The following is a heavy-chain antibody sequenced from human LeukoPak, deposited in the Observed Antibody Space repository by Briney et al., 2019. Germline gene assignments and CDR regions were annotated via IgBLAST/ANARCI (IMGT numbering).Heavy chain of an antibody. CDR2: IDQSGGRN. CDR1: GFTFSRFW. V-gene: IGHV3-7*05. CDR3: ARDVEGGTFDI. Sequence: GGSLRLSCAASGFTFSRFWMNWVPQAPGRGLEWVANIDQSGGRNNYVDSVKGRFTISRDNAKNSLFLEMSSLRADDTAVYFCARDVEGGTFDIWGQGTTVTVSS. J-gene: IGHJ3*02. D-gene: IGHD3-16*01.